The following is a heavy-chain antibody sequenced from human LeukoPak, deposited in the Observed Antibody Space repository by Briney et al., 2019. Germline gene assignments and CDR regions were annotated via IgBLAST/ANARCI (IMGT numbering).Heavy chain of an antibody. CDR2: ISGSGGST. CDR1: GFNVSSNY. D-gene: IGHD1-14*01. CDR3: ARRNPSWWFDP. J-gene: IGHJ5*02. Sequence: GGSLRLSCVVSGFNVSSNYMSWVRQAPGKGLEWVSVISGSGGSTYYADSVKGRFTVSRDNSKNTLYLQMNSLRAEDTAVYYCARRNPSWWFDPWGQGTLVTVSS. V-gene: IGHV3-53*01.